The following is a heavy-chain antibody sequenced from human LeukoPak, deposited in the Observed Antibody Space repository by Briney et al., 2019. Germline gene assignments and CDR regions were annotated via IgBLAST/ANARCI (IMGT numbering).Heavy chain of an antibody. CDR2: ISYDGSNK. J-gene: IGHJ6*02. CDR3: ARTICSGGSCYSLGMDV. CDR1: GFTFSSYG. D-gene: IGHD2-15*01. Sequence: QPGGSLRLSCAASGFTFSSYGMHWVRQAPGKGLEWVAVISYDGSNKYYADSVKGRFTISRDNSKNTLYLQMNSLRVEDTAVHYCARTICSGGSCYSLGMDVWGQGTTVTVSS. V-gene: IGHV3-30*03.